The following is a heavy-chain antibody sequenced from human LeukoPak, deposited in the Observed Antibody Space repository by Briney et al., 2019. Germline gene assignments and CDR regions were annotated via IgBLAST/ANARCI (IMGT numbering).Heavy chain of an antibody. CDR3: ARGGYCSSTSCYLDAMYV. CDR2: ISSSSSYI. Sequence: PGGSLRLSCAASGFTFSSYSMNWVRQAPGKGLEWVSSISSSSSYIYYADSVKGRFTISRDNAKNSLYLQINSPRAEDTAVYYCARGGYCSSTSCYLDAMYVWGQGTTVTVSS. CDR1: GFTFSSYS. V-gene: IGHV3-21*01. D-gene: IGHD2-2*01. J-gene: IGHJ6*02.